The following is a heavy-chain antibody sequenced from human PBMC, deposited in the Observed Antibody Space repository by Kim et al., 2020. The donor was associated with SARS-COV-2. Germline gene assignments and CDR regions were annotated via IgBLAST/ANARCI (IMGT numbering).Heavy chain of an antibody. CDR3: AREHAGQSIDY. J-gene: IGHJ4*02. Sequence: GGSLRLSCAASGFTFSSYGMHWVRQAPGKGLEWVAGIWHDGSNKYYADSVKGRFTISRDNSKNTLYLQMNSLRAEDTAVYYCAREHAGQSIDYWGQGTLVTVS. CDR2: IWHDGSNK. V-gene: IGHV3-33*01. D-gene: IGHD2-2*01. CDR1: GFTFSSYG.